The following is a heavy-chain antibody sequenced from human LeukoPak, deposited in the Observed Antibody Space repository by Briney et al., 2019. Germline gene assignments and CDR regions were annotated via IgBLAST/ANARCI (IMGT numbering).Heavy chain of an antibody. V-gene: IGHV3-74*01. CDR1: GFTFSDYW. CDR2: INGDGSST. CDR3: TNEKTTPLDN. Sequence: GGSLRLSCAASGFTFSDYWMHWVRQAPGKGLVWVSRINGDGSSTSYADPVKGRFTISRDNAKNTLYLQMNNLRAEDTAVYFCTNEKTTPLDNWGQGTLVTVSS. D-gene: IGHD1-1*01. J-gene: IGHJ4*02.